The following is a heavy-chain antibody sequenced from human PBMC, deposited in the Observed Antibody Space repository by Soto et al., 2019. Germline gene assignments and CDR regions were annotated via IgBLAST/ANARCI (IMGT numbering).Heavy chain of an antibody. CDR3: VKVPYYDFWSGYPKNAFDI. Sequence: GGSLRLSCSASGFTFSSYAMHWVRQAPGKGLEYVSAISSNGGSTYYADSVKGRLTISRDNSKNTLYLQMSSLRAEDTAVYYCVKVPYYDFWSGYPKNAFDIWGQGTMVTVSS. J-gene: IGHJ3*02. CDR1: GFTFSSYA. D-gene: IGHD3-3*01. CDR2: ISSNGGST. V-gene: IGHV3-64D*06.